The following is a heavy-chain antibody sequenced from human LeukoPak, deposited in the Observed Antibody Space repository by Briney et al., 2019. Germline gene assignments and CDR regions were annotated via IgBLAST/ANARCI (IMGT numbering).Heavy chain of an antibody. CDR2: IRGST. Sequence: GGSLRLSCVASGFTFNDYDMTWVRQAPGKGLEWVSLIRGSTYYADSVKGRFTISRDNSRNTLYLQMNSLRAEDTALYYCAKDLGGSTDYWGQGTLVTVSS. D-gene: IGHD5-12*01. CDR3: AKDLGGSTDY. CDR1: GFTFNDYD. J-gene: IGHJ4*02. V-gene: IGHV3-23*01.